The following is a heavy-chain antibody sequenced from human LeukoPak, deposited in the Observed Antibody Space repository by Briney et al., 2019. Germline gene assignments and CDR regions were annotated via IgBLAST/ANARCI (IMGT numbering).Heavy chain of an antibody. J-gene: IGHJ4*02. Sequence: GGSLRLFCTASGYTFSTYDMIWVRQAPGAGLEWVSTISGSGDNTYYADSVKGRFTISRDNSKNMVYLQMNRLRAEDTAVYYCAELEYCSSGGSCIAFYHWGQGTLVTVST. D-gene: IGHD2-15*01. CDR1: GYTFSTYD. V-gene: IGHV3-23*01. CDR3: AELEYCSSGGSCIAFYH. CDR2: ISGSGDNT.